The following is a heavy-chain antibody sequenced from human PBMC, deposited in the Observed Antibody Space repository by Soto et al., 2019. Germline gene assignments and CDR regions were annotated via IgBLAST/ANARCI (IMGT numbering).Heavy chain of an antibody. Sequence: QVTLKESGPVLVKPTETLTLTCPVSGFSLSNARMGVSWIRQPPGKALEWLEHIFSNDEKSYSTSLKSRLTISKDTTNSQGVLTMTNMDPVDTATDYWALIEYDIFTGDDSGYWDDWGQGTLVTVSS. CDR1: GFSLSNARMG. CDR2: IFSNDEK. J-gene: IGHJ4*02. D-gene: IGHD3-9*01. V-gene: IGHV2-26*01. CDR3: ALIEYDIFTGDDSGYWDD.